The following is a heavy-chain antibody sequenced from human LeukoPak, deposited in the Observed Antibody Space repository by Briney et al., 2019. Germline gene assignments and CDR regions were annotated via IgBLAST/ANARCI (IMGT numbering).Heavy chain of an antibody. Sequence: PGGSLRPSCAASGFTFSSYGMHWVRQAPGKGLEWVAVIWYDGSNAYYADSVKGRFTISRDNSKNTVYLQMNSLRAEGTAVYYCASYSSSSIAEYWGQGALVTVSS. J-gene: IGHJ4*02. CDR2: IWYDGSNA. V-gene: IGHV3-33*01. D-gene: IGHD6-6*01. CDR1: GFTFSSYG. CDR3: ASYSSSSIAEY.